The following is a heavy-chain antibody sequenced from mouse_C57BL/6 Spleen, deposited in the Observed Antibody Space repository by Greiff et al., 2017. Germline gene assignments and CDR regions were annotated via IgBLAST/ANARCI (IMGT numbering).Heavy chain of an antibody. J-gene: IGHJ4*01. D-gene: IGHD1-1*01. V-gene: IGHV10-3*01. CDR3: VRDEDDGSSLPYCYAMDY. Sequence: EVKLVESGGGLVQPKGSLKLSCAASGFTFNTYAMHWVRQAPGKGLEWVARIRSKSSNYATYYAESGKDRFTISRDKSQSMLYLQMNNLKTEDTAMYYCVRDEDDGSSLPYCYAMDYWGQGTSVTVSS. CDR2: IRSKSSNYAT. CDR1: GFTFNTYA.